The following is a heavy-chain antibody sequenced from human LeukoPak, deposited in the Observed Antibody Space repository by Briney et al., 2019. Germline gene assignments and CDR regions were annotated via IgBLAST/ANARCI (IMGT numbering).Heavy chain of an antibody. CDR3: ARDPGVGSSSGDPAYYYYGMDV. D-gene: IGHD6-13*01. V-gene: IGHV3-74*01. J-gene: IGHJ6*02. Sequence: PGGSLRLSCAASGFTFSSYWMHWVRQAPGKGLVWVSGINSDGSSTTYADSVKGRFTISRDNAKNTLYLQMNSLRAEDTAVYYCARDPGVGSSSGDPAYYYYGMDVWGQGTTVTVSS. CDR1: GFTFSSYW. CDR2: INSDGSST.